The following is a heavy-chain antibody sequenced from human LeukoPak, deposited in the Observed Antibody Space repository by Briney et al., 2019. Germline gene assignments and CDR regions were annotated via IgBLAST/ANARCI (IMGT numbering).Heavy chain of an antibody. J-gene: IGHJ4*02. CDR1: GFTFSNFW. V-gene: IGHV3-74*01. CDR2: INSDGSTT. D-gene: IGHD3-3*01. CDR3: ARGYNDFWSGYIDY. Sequence: PGGSLRLSCAASGFTFSNFWMHWVRQAPGKGLVWVSRINSDGSTTTYADSVKGRFTISRDSAKNTLYLQMNSRRVEDTAVYYCARGYNDFWSGYIDYWGQGTLVTVSS.